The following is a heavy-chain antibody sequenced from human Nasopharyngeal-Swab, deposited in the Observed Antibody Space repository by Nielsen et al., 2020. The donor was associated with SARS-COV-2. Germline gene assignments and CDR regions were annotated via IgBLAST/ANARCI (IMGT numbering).Heavy chain of an antibody. V-gene: IGHV1-69*13. CDR2: IMPLSGRR. CDR1: EGTFSNYT. J-gene: IGHJ4*02. Sequence: SVKVSCKASEGTFSNYTFSWVRQAPGQGLEWTGGIMPLSGRRNYAQKFQGRLTVTADESTSTAYMELSNLRSEDTAVYYCATDGPYSRSYYCLDYWGQGTLVTVSS. CDR3: ATDGPYSRSYYCLDY. D-gene: IGHD1-26*01.